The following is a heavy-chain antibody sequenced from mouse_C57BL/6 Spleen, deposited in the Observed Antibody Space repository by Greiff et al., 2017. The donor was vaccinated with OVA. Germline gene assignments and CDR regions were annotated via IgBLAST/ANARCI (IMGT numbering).Heavy chain of an antibody. Sequence: EVMLVESGGDLVKPGGSLKLSCAASGFTFRSYGMSWVRHTPSKRLEWVATLSSCGSYTSYPASLNGRLPIPRDNAKNTLYLQMSSRKSEDTAMYYGARHAPMITTSYGYFDVWGTGTTVTVSS. J-gene: IGHJ1*03. V-gene: IGHV5-6*01. CDR3: ARHAPMITTSYGYFDV. D-gene: IGHD2-4*01. CDR2: LSSCGSYT. CDR1: GFTFRSYG.